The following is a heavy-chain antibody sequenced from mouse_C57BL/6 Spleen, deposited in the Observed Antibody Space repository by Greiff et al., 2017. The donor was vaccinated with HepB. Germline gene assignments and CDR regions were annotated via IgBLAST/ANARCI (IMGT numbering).Heavy chain of an antibody. D-gene: IGHD1-1*01. CDR3: ARDYGSIFDY. Sequence: EVKLMESGGGLVKPGGSLKLSCAASGFTFSDYGMHWVRQAPEKGLEWVAYISSGSSSIYYADTVKGRFTISGDNAKNTLFLQMTSLRSEDTAMYYCARDYGSIFDYWGQGTTLTVSS. J-gene: IGHJ2*01. CDR1: GFTFSDYG. V-gene: IGHV5-17*01. CDR2: ISSGSSSI.